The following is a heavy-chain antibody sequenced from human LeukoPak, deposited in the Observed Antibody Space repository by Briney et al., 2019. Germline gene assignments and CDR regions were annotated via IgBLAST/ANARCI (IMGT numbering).Heavy chain of an antibody. J-gene: IGHJ6*03. Sequence: HPGTSLRLSCAASAFTFSSYAMHWVRQAPGKGLEWVAVISYDGSYKYYADSMKGRFTISRDNSKNTLYLQMNSLSAEDTAVYYCAKNGDRGAYCSGGSCYPYYYYYMDVWGKGTTVTISS. V-gene: IGHV3-30*04. D-gene: IGHD2-15*01. CDR1: AFTFSSYA. CDR3: AKNGDRGAYCSGGSCYPYYYYYMDV. CDR2: ISYDGSYK.